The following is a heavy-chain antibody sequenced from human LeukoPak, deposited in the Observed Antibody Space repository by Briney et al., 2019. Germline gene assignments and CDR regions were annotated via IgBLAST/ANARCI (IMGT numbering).Heavy chain of an antibody. Sequence: XSVKVSCKTSGYNFFKYAIHWVRQAPGQSFEWMGWIDGGNGDTRFSQKFQDRVSFTRDTFATTVYMELTSLRSEDTAVYYCARDQSRDIRVDFDYWGQGALVVVSS. V-gene: IGHV1-3*01. CDR3: ARDQSRDIRVDFDY. D-gene: IGHD5-24*01. CDR1: GYNFFKYA. J-gene: IGHJ4*02. CDR2: IDGGNGDT.